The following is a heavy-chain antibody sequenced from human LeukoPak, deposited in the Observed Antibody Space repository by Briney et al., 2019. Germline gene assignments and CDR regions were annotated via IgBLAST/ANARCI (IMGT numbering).Heavy chain of an antibody. V-gene: IGHV3-20*04. CDR1: GFTFDDYG. CDR3: AREVRRHYYGSGGDY. D-gene: IGHD3-10*01. CDR2: INWNGGST. J-gene: IGHJ4*02. Sequence: GGSLRLSCAASGFTFDDYGMSWGRQVPGKGLEWVSGINWNGGSTGYADSVKGRFTISRDNAKNSLYLQMNSLRAEDTALYYCAREVRRHYYGSGGDYWGQGTLVTVSS.